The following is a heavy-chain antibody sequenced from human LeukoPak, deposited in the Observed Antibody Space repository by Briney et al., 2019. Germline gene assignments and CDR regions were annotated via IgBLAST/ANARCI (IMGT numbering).Heavy chain of an antibody. V-gene: IGHV4-39*07. Sequence: PSETLSLTCTVSGGSISNSSYYWGWIRQPPGKGLEWIGSIYYSGSTYYNPSLKSRIAISVDTSKNQFSLKLSSVTAADTAMYYCAREDGHFVRGETPLMDVWGQGTTVTVSS. D-gene: IGHD3-10*01. CDR2: IYYSGST. J-gene: IGHJ6*02. CDR1: GGSISNSSYY. CDR3: AREDGHFVRGETPLMDV.